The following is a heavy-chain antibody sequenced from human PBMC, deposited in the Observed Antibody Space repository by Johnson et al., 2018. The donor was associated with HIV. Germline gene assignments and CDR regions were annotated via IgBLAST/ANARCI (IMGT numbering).Heavy chain of an antibody. J-gene: IGHJ3*02. D-gene: IGHD4-17*01. CDR3: ARALTTDAFDS. CDR1: GFTFSSYA. V-gene: IGHV3-30-3*01. Sequence: QVQLVESGGGVVQPGRSLRLSCAASGFTFSSYAMHWVRQAPGKGLEWVAVISYDGSNKYYADSVKGRFTISRDNSKNTLYLQMNSLRAEDTAVYYCARALTTDAFDSWGQGTMVTVSS. CDR2: ISYDGSNK.